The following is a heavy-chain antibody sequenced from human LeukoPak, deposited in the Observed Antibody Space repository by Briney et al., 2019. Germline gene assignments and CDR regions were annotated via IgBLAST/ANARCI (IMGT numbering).Heavy chain of an antibody. CDR3: ARGGGSSWYPSLFDY. V-gene: IGHV4-30-4*08. CDR1: GGSISSGDYY. J-gene: IGHJ4*02. Sequence: SETLSLTCTVSGGSISSGDYYWSWIRQPPGKGLEWIGYIYYSGSTYYNPSLKSRVTISVDTSNNQFSLKLSSVTAADTAVYYCARGGGSSWYPSLFDYWGQGTLVTVSS. CDR2: IYYSGST. D-gene: IGHD6-13*01.